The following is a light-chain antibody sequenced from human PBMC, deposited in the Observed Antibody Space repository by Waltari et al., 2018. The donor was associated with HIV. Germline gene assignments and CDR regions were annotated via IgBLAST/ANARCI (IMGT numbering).Light chain of an antibody. CDR2: DVS. Sequence: QSALTQPASVYGSPGQSLTISCTGTSSDVGGYNYVSWYQQHPGKAPKLMIYDVSNRPSGVSNRFSGSKSGNTASLTISGLQAEDEAEYYCSSYTSSSTLVVFGGGTKLTVL. CDR1: SSDVGGYNY. CDR3: SSYTSSSTLVV. V-gene: IGLV2-14*03. J-gene: IGLJ2*01.